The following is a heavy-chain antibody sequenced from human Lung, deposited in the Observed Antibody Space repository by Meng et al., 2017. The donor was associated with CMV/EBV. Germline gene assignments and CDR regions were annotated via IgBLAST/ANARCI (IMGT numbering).Heavy chain of an antibody. D-gene: IGHD3-10*01. Sequence: QGRLQESGPGLVKPTPTLSLTCTVSGGSISSGGYYWSWIRQHPGKGLEWIGYIHSSGSTYYNPSLRSRLTISVDTSKNQFSLKLSSVTAADTAVYYCARASYGSGSPLGESWFDPWGQGTLVTVSS. V-gene: IGHV4-31*03. CDR1: GGSISSGGYY. J-gene: IGHJ5*02. CDR2: IHSSGST. CDR3: ARASYGSGSPLGESWFDP.